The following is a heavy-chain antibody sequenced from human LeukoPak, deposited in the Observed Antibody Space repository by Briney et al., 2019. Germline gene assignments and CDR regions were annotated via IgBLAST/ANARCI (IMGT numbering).Heavy chain of an antibody. J-gene: IGHJ4*02. CDR3: AKDARVTGYSSGWSDFDY. CDR1: GFTFSSYA. Sequence: GGSLRLSCAASGFTFSSYAMSWVRQAPGKGLEWVAVIWYDGSNKYYADSVKGRFTISRDNSKNTLYLQMNSLRAEDTAVYYCAKDARVTGYSSGWSDFDYWGQGTLVTVSS. V-gene: IGHV3-33*06. D-gene: IGHD6-19*01. CDR2: IWYDGSNK.